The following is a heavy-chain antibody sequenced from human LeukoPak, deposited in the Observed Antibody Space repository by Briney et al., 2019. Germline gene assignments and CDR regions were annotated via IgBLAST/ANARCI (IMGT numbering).Heavy chain of an antibody. CDR3: ARVEQQLAPIDY. V-gene: IGHV3-30*04. Sequence: QPGGSLRLSCAASGFTFSSYAMHWVRQAPGKGLEWVAVISYDGSNKYYADSVKGRFTISRDNSKNTLYLQMNSLRAEDTAVYYCARVEQQLAPIDYWGQGTLVTVSS. J-gene: IGHJ4*02. CDR1: GFTFSSYA. CDR2: ISYDGSNK. D-gene: IGHD6-13*01.